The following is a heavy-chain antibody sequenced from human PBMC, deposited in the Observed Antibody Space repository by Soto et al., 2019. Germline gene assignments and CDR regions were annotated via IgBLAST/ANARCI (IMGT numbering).Heavy chain of an antibody. CDR1: GGSISTNW. Sequence: QVQLQESGPGLMKPSGTLSLTCAVSGGSISTNWWSWVRQPPGKGLELIGEIYHSGRTNYNPSLINRATVSMDKSQNPLSPSLNSVTAADTAVYYCARHIAVSGTRGFDFWGQGTLVTVSS. CDR2: IYHSGRT. V-gene: IGHV4-4*02. D-gene: IGHD6-19*01. J-gene: IGHJ4*02. CDR3: ARHIAVSGTRGFDF.